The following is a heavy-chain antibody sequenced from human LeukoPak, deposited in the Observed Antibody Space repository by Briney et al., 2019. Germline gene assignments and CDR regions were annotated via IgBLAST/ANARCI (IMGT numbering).Heavy chain of an antibody. D-gene: IGHD6-13*01. J-gene: IGHJ4*02. CDR1: GYTFTGYY. CDR2: INPNSGGT. Sequence: ASVKVSRKASGYTFTGYYMHWVRQAPGQGLEWMGRINPNSGGTNYAQKFQGRVTMTRDTSISTAYMELSRLRSDDTAVYYCARGGSSWSPFDYWGQGTLVTVSS. V-gene: IGHV1-2*06. CDR3: ARGGSSWSPFDY.